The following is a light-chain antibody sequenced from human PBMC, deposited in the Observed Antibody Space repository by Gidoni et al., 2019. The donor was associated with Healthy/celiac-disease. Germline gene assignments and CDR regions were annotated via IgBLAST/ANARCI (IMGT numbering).Light chain of an antibody. Sequence: TQSPDSLAVSLGERATINCKSSQSVLYSSNNKNYLAWHQQKPGQPPKLLIYWESTRESGVPDRFSGSGSGTDFTLTISSLQAEDVAVYYCQQYYSTPYTFGQGTKLEIK. CDR1: QSVLYSSNNKNY. V-gene: IGKV4-1*01. J-gene: IGKJ2*01. CDR3: QQYYSTPYT. CDR2: WES.